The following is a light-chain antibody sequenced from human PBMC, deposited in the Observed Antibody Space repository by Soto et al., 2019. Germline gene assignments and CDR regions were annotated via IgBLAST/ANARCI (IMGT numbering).Light chain of an antibody. J-gene: IGLJ1*01. CDR1: SXNIGSNT. CDR3: AAWDDSLNGYV. Sequence: QSVLSQPPSASGTPGQRVTISCSGSSXNIGSNTVSWYQQFPGTAPKLLIYFNIQRPSGVPDRFSGSKSGTSASLAISGLQSEDKADYYCAAWDDSLNGYVFGTGTKVTVL. V-gene: IGLV1-44*01. CDR2: FNI.